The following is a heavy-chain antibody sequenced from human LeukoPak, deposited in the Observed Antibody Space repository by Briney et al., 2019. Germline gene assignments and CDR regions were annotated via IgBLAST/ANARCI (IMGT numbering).Heavy chain of an antibody. J-gene: IGHJ6*02. CDR1: GGSFSGYY. V-gene: IGHV4-34*01. CDR2: INHSGST. D-gene: IGHD1-1*01. Sequence: SETLSLTCAVYGGSFSGYYWSWIRQPPGKGLEWIGEINHSGSTNYNPSLKSRVTISVDTSKNQFSLKLSSVTAADTAVYYCARGQYDTHGMDVWGQGTTVTVSS. CDR3: ARGQYDTHGMDV.